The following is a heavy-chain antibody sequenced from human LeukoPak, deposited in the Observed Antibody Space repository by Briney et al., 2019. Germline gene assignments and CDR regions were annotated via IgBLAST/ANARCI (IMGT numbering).Heavy chain of an antibody. V-gene: IGHV4-61*05. CDR2: IYYSGST. D-gene: IGHD3-22*01. Sequence: PSETLSLTCTVSGGSISSSSYYWGWIRQPPGKGLEWIGYIYYSGSTNYNPSLKSRVTISVDTSKNQFSLKLSSVTAADTAVYYCARGGGGSYYDSSGYFDYFDYWGRGTLVTVSS. CDR1: GGSISSSSYY. CDR3: ARGGGGSYYDSSGYFDYFDY. J-gene: IGHJ4*02.